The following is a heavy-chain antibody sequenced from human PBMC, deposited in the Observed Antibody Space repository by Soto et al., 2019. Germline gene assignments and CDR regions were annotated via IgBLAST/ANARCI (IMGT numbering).Heavy chain of an antibody. CDR1: GFTFSSYG. D-gene: IGHD6-13*01. Sequence: QVQLVESGGGVVQPGRSLRLSCAASGFTFSSYGMHWVRQAPGKGLEWVAVIWYDGSNKYYADSVKGRFTISRDNSKNTLYLQMNSLRAEDTAVYYCAREIAAAGTGYGMDVWGQGTTVTVSS. CDR2: IWYDGSNK. J-gene: IGHJ6*02. CDR3: AREIAAAGTGYGMDV. V-gene: IGHV3-33*01.